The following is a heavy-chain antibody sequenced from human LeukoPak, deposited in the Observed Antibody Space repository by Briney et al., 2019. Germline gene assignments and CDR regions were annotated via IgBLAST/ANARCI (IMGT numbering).Heavy chain of an antibody. CDR1: GYSISSGYY. V-gene: IGHV4-38-2*02. D-gene: IGHD1-26*01. Sequence: SETLSLTCTVSGYSISSGYYWGWIRQPPGKGLEWIGNIYHSGTTYYNPSLKSRVTISVDTSKNQFSLKLSSVTAAAPAVYYCARFSGSYYDFEYWGQGTLVTVSS. J-gene: IGHJ4*02. CDR2: IYHSGTT. CDR3: ARFSGSYYDFEY.